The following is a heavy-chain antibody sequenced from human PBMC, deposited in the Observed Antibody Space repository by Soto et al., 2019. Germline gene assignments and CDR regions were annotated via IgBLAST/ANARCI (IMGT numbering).Heavy chain of an antibody. CDR3: ASSSHWCSSIKCSEEDWVEP. CDR1: GYSFTSYG. Sequence: ASVKVSCKASGYSFTSYGISWVRQAPGQGREWMGWISTNNGNTNYAQKLQDRVTMTTDTSTSTAYMEVRSLRSDDTAFYYCASSSHWCSSIKCSEEDWVEPWGQGTLVTVSS. V-gene: IGHV1-18*04. J-gene: IGHJ5*02. CDR2: ISTNNGNT. D-gene: IGHD2-2*01.